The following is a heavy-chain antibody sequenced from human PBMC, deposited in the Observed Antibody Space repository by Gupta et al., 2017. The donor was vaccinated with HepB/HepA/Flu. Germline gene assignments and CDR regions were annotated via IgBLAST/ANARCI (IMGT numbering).Heavy chain of an antibody. J-gene: IGHJ4*02. CDR2: ITEEGSDK. Sequence: EVQLVESGGGLVLPGGSLRLSCAASRFNFSSSWMSWVRQAPGKGLEWVATITEEGSDKYYVDSGKGRFTISRDSAKNSLYLQMNNLRADDTAVYFCAKITDGYWGQGTLVIVSS. D-gene: IGHD1-20*01. CDR1: RFNFSSSW. V-gene: IGHV3-7*01. CDR3: AKITDGY.